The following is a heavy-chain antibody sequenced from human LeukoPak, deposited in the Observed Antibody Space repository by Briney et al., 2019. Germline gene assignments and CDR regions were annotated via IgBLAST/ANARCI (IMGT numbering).Heavy chain of an antibody. CDR2: IYYSGST. J-gene: IGHJ6*03. V-gene: IGHV4-39*01. Sequence: PSETLSLTCTVSGGSISSSSYDWGWIRQPRGKGREWIVSIYYSGSTYYNPSLKIRVTISVDTSKNQFSLTLSSVTAADTAVYYCARTTYSSSSGRYYYYMDVWGKGTTVTVSS. D-gene: IGHD6-6*01. CDR3: ARTTYSSSSGRYYYYMDV. CDR1: GGSISSSSYD.